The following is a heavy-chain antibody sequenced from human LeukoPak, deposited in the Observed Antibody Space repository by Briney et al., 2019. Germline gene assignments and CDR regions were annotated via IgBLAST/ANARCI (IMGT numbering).Heavy chain of an antibody. D-gene: IGHD2-21*01. CDR2: IYYSGST. Sequence: PSETLSLTCTVSGGSISSGGYYWSWIRQHPGKGLEWIGYIYYSGSTYYNPSLKSRVTISVDTSKNQFSLKLSSVTAADTAVYYCARVRVMTRRSRVPHFDYWGQGTLVTVSS. CDR3: ARVRVMTRRSRVPHFDY. V-gene: IGHV4-31*03. CDR1: GGSISSGGYY. J-gene: IGHJ4*02.